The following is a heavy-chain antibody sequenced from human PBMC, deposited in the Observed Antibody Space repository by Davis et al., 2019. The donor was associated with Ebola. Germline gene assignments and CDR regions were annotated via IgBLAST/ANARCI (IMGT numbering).Heavy chain of an antibody. J-gene: IGHJ3*02. D-gene: IGHD3-9*01. CDR1: GGSISSSNW. V-gene: IGHV4-4*02. CDR2: IYHSGST. Sequence: PGGSLRLSCAVSGGSISSSNWWSLVRQPPGKGLEWIGEIYHSGSTYYNPSLKSRVTISVDRSKNQFSLKLSSVTAADTAVYYCARDSDMAGAFDIWGQGTMVTVSS. CDR3: ARDSDMAGAFDI.